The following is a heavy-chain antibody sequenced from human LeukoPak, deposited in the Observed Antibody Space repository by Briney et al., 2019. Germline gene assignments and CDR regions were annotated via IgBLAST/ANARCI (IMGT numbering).Heavy chain of an antibody. CDR2: ITGSGDIT. CDR3: AKGSSGEYYH. CDR1: GFTFSSDT. J-gene: IGHJ1*01. Sequence: GGSLRLSCVASGFTFSSDTMTWVRRAPGRALEWVSSITGSGDITSYADSVKGRFSISRDNSKDTLYLQMYSLRADDTATYYCAKGSSGEYYHWGQGTLVTVSS. V-gene: IGHV3-23*01. D-gene: IGHD3-10*01.